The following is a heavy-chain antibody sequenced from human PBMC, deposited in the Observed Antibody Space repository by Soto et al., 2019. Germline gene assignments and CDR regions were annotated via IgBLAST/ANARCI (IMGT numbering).Heavy chain of an antibody. D-gene: IGHD2-2*01. CDR1: GYSFVSYW. J-gene: IGHJ5*02. V-gene: IGHV5-51*01. CDR3: ARGRHPCSSTTCSRWFDP. Sequence: PGESLKIPCKGSGYSFVSYWIAWVRQKPGKGLKWMGTIYPADSDTRYSPSFQGQVTISVDLSIRTAYLQWSSLRASDTAMYFCARGRHPCSSTTCSRWFDPWGQGTLVTVS. CDR2: IYPADSDT.